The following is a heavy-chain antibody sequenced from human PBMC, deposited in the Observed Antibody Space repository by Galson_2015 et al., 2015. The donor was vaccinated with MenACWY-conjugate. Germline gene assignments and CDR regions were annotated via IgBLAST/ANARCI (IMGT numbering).Heavy chain of an antibody. J-gene: IGHJ4*02. Sequence: SLRLSCAASGFTFGDYAMSWFRQAPGKGLEWVGFIRSKAYGGTTEYAASVKGRFTISRDDSKSIAYLQMNSLKTEDTAVYYCARVGTELWSHFDYWGQGTLVTVSS. D-gene: IGHD5-18*01. V-gene: IGHV3-49*03. CDR1: GFTFGDYA. CDR3: ARVGTELWSHFDY. CDR2: IRSKAYGGTT.